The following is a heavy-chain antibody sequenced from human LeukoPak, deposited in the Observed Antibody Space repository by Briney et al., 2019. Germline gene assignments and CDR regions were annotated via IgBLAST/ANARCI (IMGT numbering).Heavy chain of an antibody. CDR2: IYYSGST. J-gene: IGHJ4*02. D-gene: IGHD6-13*01. V-gene: IGHV4-59*01. CDR3: ARALDSSSGGFDY. Sequence: SETLSLTCTVSGGAISSYYWSWIRQPPGKGLEWIGYIYYSGSTNYNSSLKSRVTISVDTSKNQFSLKLSSVTAADTAVYYCARALDSSSGGFDYWGQGTLVTVSS. CDR1: GGAISSYY.